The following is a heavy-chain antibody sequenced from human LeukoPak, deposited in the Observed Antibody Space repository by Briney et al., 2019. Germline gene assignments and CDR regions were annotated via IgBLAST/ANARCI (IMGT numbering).Heavy chain of an antibody. D-gene: IGHD3-10*01. CDR2: INPNSGGT. J-gene: IGHJ4*02. CDR3: ARDRSPAPGRTYGRGHFDY. Sequence: ASVKVSCKASGYTFTGYYMHWVRQAPGQGLEWMGWINPNSGGTDYAQNFQGRVTMTRDTSISTAYMGLSRLRSDDTAVYFCARDRSPAPGRTYGRGHFDYWGQGTLVTVSS. CDR1: GYTFTGYY. V-gene: IGHV1-2*02.